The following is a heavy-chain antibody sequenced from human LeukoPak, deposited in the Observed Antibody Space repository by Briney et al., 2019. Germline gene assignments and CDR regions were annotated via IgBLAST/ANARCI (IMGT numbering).Heavy chain of an antibody. J-gene: IGHJ4*02. CDR2: ISSSSTTI. CDR3: ARDLYF. V-gene: IGHV3-48*02. D-gene: IGHD2-15*01. CDR1: EFTFSSYS. Sequence: GGSLRLSCVVSEFTFSSYSMNWVRQAPGKGLEWISYISSSSTTIYYADSVKGRFTISRDNAKNSLYLQMNSLRDEDTAVYYCARDLYFWGQGTLVTVSS.